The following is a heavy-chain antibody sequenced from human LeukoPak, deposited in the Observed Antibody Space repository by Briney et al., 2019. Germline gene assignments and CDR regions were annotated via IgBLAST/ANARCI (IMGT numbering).Heavy chain of an antibody. CDR3: AKDRGYYDFWSGPFDP. J-gene: IGHJ5*02. CDR1: GFTFSSYG. Sequence: PGGSPRLSCAASGFTFSSYGMHWVRQAPGKGLEWVAFIRYDGSNKYYADSVKGRFTISRDNSKNTLYLQMNSLRAEDTAVYYCAKDRGYYDFWSGPFDPWGQGTLVTVSS. CDR2: IRYDGSNK. D-gene: IGHD3-3*01. V-gene: IGHV3-30*02.